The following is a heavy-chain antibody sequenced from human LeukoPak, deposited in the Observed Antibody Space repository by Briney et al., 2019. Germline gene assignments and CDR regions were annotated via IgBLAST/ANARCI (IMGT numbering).Heavy chain of an antibody. CDR1: GFTFSSHW. D-gene: IGHD3-3*01. V-gene: IGHV3-7*01. CDR2: IKQDGSEK. J-gene: IGHJ6*04. Sequence: GGSLRLSCAASGFTFSSHWMSWVRQAPGKGLEWVANIKQDGSEKFYVDSVKGRFTISRDNAKNSLYLQMNSMRAEDTAVYYCARESLRVFGVVSHLDVWGKGTTVTVSS. CDR3: ARESLRVFGVVSHLDV.